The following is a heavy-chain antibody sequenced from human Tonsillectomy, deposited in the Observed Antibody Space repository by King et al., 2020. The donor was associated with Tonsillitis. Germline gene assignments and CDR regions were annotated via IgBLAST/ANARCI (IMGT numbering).Heavy chain of an antibody. D-gene: IGHD3-3*01. CDR2: IIPIFGTA. Sequence: VQLVESGAEVKKPGSSVKVSCKASGGTFSSYAISWVRQAPGQGLEWMGGIIPIFGTANYAQKFQGRVTITADESTSTAYMELSSLRSEDTAVYYCATHDFWSGLPVIHYYYGMDVWGQGTTVTVSS. J-gene: IGHJ6*02. CDR1: GGTFSSYA. V-gene: IGHV1-69*01. CDR3: ATHDFWSGLPVIHYYYGMDV.